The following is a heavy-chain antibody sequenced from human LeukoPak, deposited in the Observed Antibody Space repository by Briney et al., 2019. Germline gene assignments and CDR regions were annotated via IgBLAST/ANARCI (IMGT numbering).Heavy chain of an antibody. J-gene: IGHJ4*02. CDR2: VYSGGST. CDR3: ARWNFDY. CDR1: GFTVSSNY. V-gene: IGHV3-66*01. Sequence: GGSLRLSCAASGFTVSSNYMSWVCQAPGKGLDLVSVVYSGGSTYYADSVKGSVTISRDNSKNTPYIQMNSLRADDTAVDYCARWNFDYWGQGTLVTVSS.